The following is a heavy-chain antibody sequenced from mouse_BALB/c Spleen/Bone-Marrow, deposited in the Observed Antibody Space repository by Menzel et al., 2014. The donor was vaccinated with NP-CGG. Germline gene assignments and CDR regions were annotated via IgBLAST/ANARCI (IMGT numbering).Heavy chain of an antibody. CDR3: ARSGYGSSYDY. J-gene: IGHJ2*01. V-gene: IGHV1-80*01. D-gene: IGHD1-1*01. Sequence: QVQLQQPGAELVRPGSSVKISCKASGYVFSTYWMNWVKQGPGQGLEWIGQIYPGDGDTNYNGKFKGTATLTADKSSSAAYMQLSSLTSEDSAVYFCARSGYGSSYDYWGQGTTLTVSS. CDR1: GYVFSTYW. CDR2: IYPGDGDT.